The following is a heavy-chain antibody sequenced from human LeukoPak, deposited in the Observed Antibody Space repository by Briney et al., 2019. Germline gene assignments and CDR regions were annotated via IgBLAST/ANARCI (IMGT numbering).Heavy chain of an antibody. V-gene: IGHV3-7*05. CDR1: GFTFSNYW. CDR2: IKQDGTQK. D-gene: IGHD2-21*02. J-gene: IGHJ3*02. Sequence: GGSLRPSCAASGFTFSNYWMSWVRQAPGKGLEWVADIKQDGTQKYYVDSVEGRFTISRDNAKNSLYLQMNSLRVEDTAVYYCARDCGSDCSQAFDIWGQGTMVTVSS. CDR3: ARDCGSDCSQAFDI.